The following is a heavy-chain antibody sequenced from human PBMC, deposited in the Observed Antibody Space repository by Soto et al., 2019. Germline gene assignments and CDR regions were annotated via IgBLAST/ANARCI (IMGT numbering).Heavy chain of an antibody. Sequence: GGSLRLSCAASGFTFSSYAMSWVRQAPGKGLEWVSAISGSGGSTYYADSVKGRFTISRDNSKNTLYLQMNSLRAEDTAVYYWANEYYDILTGFDYWGQGTLFTVSS. D-gene: IGHD3-9*01. J-gene: IGHJ4*02. V-gene: IGHV3-23*01. CDR3: ANEYYDILTGFDY. CDR1: GFTFSSYA. CDR2: ISGSGGST.